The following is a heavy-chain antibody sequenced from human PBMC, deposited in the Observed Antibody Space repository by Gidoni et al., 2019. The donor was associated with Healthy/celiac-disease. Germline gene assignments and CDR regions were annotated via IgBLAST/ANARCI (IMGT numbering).Heavy chain of an antibody. CDR3: AREGTYCSGGSCYSGDFDY. CDR2: ISSSSSYI. J-gene: IGHJ4*02. V-gene: IGHV3-21*01. D-gene: IGHD2-15*01. Sequence: EVQLVESGGGLVKPGGSLRLSCAASGFTFSSYSMNWVRQAPGKGLEWVSSISSSSSYIYYADSVKGRFTISRDNAKNSLYLQMNSLRAEDTAVYYCAREGTYCSGGSCYSGDFDYWGQGTLVTVSS. CDR1: GFTFSSYS.